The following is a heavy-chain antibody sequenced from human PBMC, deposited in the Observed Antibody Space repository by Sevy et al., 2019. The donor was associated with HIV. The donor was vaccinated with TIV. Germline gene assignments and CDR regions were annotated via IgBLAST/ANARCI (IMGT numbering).Heavy chain of an antibody. CDR3: ARDGYSLYYYYGMDV. V-gene: IGHV4-4*02. Sequence: GSLRLSCAVSGGSISSSNWWSWVRQPPGKGLEWIGEIYHSGSTNYNPSLKSRVTISVDKSKNQFSLKLSSVTAADTAVYYCARDGYSLYYYYGMDVWGQGTTVTVSS. CDR1: GGSISSSNW. CDR2: IYHSGST. J-gene: IGHJ6*02. D-gene: IGHD6-13*01.